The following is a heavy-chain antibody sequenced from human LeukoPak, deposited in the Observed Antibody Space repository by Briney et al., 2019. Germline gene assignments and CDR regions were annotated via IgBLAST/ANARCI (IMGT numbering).Heavy chain of an antibody. V-gene: IGHV1-18*01. D-gene: IGHD1-1*01. CDR1: GDTFTSYG. J-gene: IGHJ5*02. Sequence: ASVKVSCKASGDTFTSYGISWVRQAPGQGLEWKGWISAYNGNTNYAQKLQGRVTMTTDTSTSTAYMELRSLRSDDTAVYYCARDIGYTTPTNWFDPWGQGTLVTVSS. CDR3: ARDIGYTTPTNWFDP. CDR2: ISAYNGNT.